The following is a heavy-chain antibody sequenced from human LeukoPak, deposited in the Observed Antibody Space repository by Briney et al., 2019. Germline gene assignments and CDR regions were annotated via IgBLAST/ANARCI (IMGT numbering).Heavy chain of an antibody. CDR1: GYAFTGYY. CDR2: IIPILGIA. Sequence: ASVKVSCKASGYAFTGYYIHWVRQAPGQGLEWMGRIIPILGIANYAQKFQGRVTITADKSTSTAYMELSSLRSEDTAVYYCAREVDYYGGDYWGQGTLVTVSS. J-gene: IGHJ4*02. CDR3: AREVDYYGGDY. D-gene: IGHD3-22*01. V-gene: IGHV1-69*04.